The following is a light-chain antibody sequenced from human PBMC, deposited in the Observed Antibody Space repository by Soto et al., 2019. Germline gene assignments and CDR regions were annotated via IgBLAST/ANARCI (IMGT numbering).Light chain of an antibody. CDR1: ESISSW. J-gene: IGKJ4*01. V-gene: IGKV1-5*03. CDR3: HQYSASHT. CDR2: KAS. Sequence: IQMTQSPSTLSASVGDRIIITCRASESISSWLAWCQQKPGKAPKLLIYKASTLESGVPSRFSASGSGTEFTLTISSLQPDDSATYFCHQYSASHTFGGGTKV.